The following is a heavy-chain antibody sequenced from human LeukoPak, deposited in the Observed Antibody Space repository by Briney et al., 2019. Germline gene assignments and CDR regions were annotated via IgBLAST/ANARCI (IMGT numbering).Heavy chain of an antibody. Sequence: SETLSLTCTVSGGSISSYYWSWVRQPPGKGLEWIGYIQNSVTSYTDSPSLQRRVTISVDTSKNQFSLQVTSVTAADTAVYYCVRSPQLDPWGPGILVTVSS. CDR1: GGSISSYY. CDR2: IQNSVTSY. CDR3: VRSPQLDP. J-gene: IGHJ5*02. V-gene: IGHV4-59*01.